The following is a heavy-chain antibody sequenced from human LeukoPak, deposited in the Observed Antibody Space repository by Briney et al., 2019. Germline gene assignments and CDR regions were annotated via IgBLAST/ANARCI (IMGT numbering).Heavy chain of an antibody. CDR3: ARGRIAVAGNPFDY. V-gene: IGHV1-18*01. CDR1: GYTFTSYG. J-gene: IGHJ4*02. Sequence: ASVKVPCKASGYTFTSYGISWVRQAPGQGLEWMGWISAYNGNTNYAQKLQGRVTMTTDTSTGTAYMELRSLRSDDTAVYYCARGRIAVAGNPFDYWGQGTLVTVSS. CDR2: ISAYNGNT. D-gene: IGHD6-19*01.